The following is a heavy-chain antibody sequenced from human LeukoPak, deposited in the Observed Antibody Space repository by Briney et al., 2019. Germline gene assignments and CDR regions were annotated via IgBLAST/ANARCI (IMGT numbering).Heavy chain of an antibody. CDR2: INPNSGGT. V-gene: IGHV1-2*02. CDR3: ARGFGNWFDP. D-gene: IGHD3-10*01. CDR1: GYTFTGYY. Sequence: PRDSVTVSCKASGYTFTGYYMHGVRQAPGQGLEWMGWINPNSGGTNYAQKFQGRVTMTRDTSISTAYMELSRLRSVDTAVYYCARGFGNWFDPWGQGTLVTVSS. J-gene: IGHJ5*02.